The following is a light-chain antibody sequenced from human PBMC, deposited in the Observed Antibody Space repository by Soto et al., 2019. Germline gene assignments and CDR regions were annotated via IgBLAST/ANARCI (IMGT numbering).Light chain of an antibody. CDR1: QSVSSSY. CDR3: QQDYNLPPLT. V-gene: IGKV3D-7*01. J-gene: IGKJ4*01. CDR2: GAS. Sequence: PGERVTLSCRASQSVSSSYLTWYQQKPGQAPRLLIYGASTGATSIPARFSGSVSGTDFTLTISSLQPEDFAVYYCQQDYNLPPLTFGGGTKVEIK.